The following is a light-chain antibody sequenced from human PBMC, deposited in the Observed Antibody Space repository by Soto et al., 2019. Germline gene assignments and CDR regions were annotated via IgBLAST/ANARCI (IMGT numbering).Light chain of an antibody. Sequence: EVVMTQSPPTLSVSPGERATLSCRASQSVSSDLAWYQQKPGQAPRLLIYGASTRAMDVPASFNGGGSGTEFTLTISSLQSEDVAIYYCQQYNDWPPITFGPGTKVDIK. V-gene: IGKV3-15*01. CDR3: QQYNDWPPIT. CDR2: GAS. J-gene: IGKJ3*01. CDR1: QSVSSD.